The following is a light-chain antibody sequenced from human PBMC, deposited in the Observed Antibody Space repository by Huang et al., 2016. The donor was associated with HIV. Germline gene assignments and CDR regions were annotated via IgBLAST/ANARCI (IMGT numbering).Light chain of an antibody. J-gene: IGKJ1*01. CDR3: QQYNNWPPT. CDR1: QSVSSN. CDR2: GAS. Sequence: EIVMTQSPATLSVSPGERATLSCRASQSVSSNFAWYQQKPGQAPRLLIYGASIRATGFPARFSGSGSGTEFTLTISSLQSEDFAVYYCQQYNNWPPTFGQGTKVEIK. V-gene: IGKV3-15*01.